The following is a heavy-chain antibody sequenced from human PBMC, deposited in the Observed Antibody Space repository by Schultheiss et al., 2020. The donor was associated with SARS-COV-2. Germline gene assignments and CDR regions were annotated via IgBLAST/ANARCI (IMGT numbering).Heavy chain of an antibody. Sequence: GGSLRLSCAASGFTFSSNAMGWVRQAPGKGLELVSAIIGSGGSTYYADSMKGRFTISRENSKNTLYLQIHSLRAEDTAVYYSAKDMSGLRYSACPDYWGQGTLVTVSS. CDR1: GFTFSSNA. V-gene: IGHV3-23*01. CDR2: IIGSGGST. J-gene: IGHJ4*02. CDR3: AKDMSGLRYSACPDY. D-gene: IGHD3-16*01.